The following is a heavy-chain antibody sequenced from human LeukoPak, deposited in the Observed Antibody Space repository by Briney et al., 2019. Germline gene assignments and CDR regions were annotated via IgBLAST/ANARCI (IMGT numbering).Heavy chain of an antibody. V-gene: IGHV3-64*01. J-gene: IGHJ4*02. Sequence: PGGSLRLSCAASGFTFSSYAMHWVRQAPGKGLEYVSAINSNGGSTYYANSVKGRFTISRDNSKNTLYLQMGSLRAEDMAVYYCARGSAYYDSSGYMGYWGQGTLVTVSS. D-gene: IGHD3-22*01. CDR1: GFTFSSYA. CDR3: ARGSAYYDSSGYMGY. CDR2: INSNGGST.